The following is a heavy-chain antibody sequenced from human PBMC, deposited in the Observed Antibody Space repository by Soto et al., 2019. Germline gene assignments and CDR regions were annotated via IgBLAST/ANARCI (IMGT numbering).Heavy chain of an antibody. Sequence: ASVKVSCKASGGTFSSYAISWVRQAPGQGLEWMGGIIPIFSIANYAQKFQGRVTITADKSTSTAYMELSSLRSEDTAVYYCATRSTVVTRDYYYGMDVWGQGTTVTVSS. J-gene: IGHJ6*02. CDR2: IIPIFSIA. V-gene: IGHV1-69*10. CDR1: GGTFSSYA. CDR3: ATRSTVVTRDYYYGMDV. D-gene: IGHD4-17*01.